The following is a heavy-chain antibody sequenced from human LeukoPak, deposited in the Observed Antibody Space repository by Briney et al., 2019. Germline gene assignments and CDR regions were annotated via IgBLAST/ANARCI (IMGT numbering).Heavy chain of an antibody. CDR1: GFSFSTYA. D-gene: IGHD2-15*01. Sequence: GGSLRLSCAASGFSFSTYAMGWVRQAPGKGLEWVSSISGTGDSTYYADAVKGRFTISRDNSKNALYLQMNSLRAEDTAVYYCVEDVVVIVAAKPGIWGQGTLVTVSS. CDR2: ISGTGDST. J-gene: IGHJ4*02. V-gene: IGHV3-23*01. CDR3: VEDVVVIVAAKPGI.